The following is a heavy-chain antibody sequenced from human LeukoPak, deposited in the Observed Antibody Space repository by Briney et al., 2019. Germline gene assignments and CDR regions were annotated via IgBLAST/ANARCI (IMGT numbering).Heavy chain of an antibody. CDR1: GGSISSSSYY. CDR3: ARGQYFDY. J-gene: IGHJ4*02. CDR2: IYHSGST. V-gene: IGHV4-30-2*01. Sequence: PSETLSLTCTVSGGSISSSSYYWGWIRQPPGKGLEWIGYIYHSGSTYYNPSLKSRVTISVDRSKNQFSLKLSSVTAADTAVYYCARGQYFDYWGQGTLVTVSS.